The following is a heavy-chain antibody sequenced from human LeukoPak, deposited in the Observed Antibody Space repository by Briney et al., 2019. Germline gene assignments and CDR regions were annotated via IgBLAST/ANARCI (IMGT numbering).Heavy chain of an antibody. D-gene: IGHD3-22*01. V-gene: IGHV1-69*06. J-gene: IGHJ5*02. CDR3: AREQGLFTYYYDSSGYAIARFDP. Sequence: ASVKVSCKASGGTFSSYAISWVRQAPGQGLEWMGGIIPIFGTANYAQKFQGRVTITADKSTSTAYMGLSSLRSEDTAVYYCAREQGLFTYYYDSSGYAIARFDPWGQGTLVTVSS. CDR1: GGTFSSYA. CDR2: IIPIFGTA.